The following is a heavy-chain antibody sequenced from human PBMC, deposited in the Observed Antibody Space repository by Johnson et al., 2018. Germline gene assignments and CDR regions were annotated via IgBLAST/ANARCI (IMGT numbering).Heavy chain of an antibody. CDR2: ISSSSSYI. CDR1: GFTFSSYS. D-gene: IGHD3-10*01. Sequence: VQLVESGGGLVKPGGSLRLSCAASGFTFSSYSMNWVRQAPGKGLEWVSSISSSSSYIYYANSVKGRFTISRDNAKNSLYLQMNSLRAEDPAVYYCARRDTMVHYGMDVWGQGTTVTVSS. CDR3: ARRDTMVHYGMDV. J-gene: IGHJ6*02. V-gene: IGHV3-21*01.